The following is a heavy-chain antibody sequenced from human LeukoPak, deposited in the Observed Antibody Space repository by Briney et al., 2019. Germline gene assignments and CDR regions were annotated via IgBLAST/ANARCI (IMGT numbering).Heavy chain of an antibody. Sequence: GGSLRLSCTASGFTFSTYTMNWVRQAPGKGLEWVSSISSSSSHIYYADSVKGRFTISRDNAKSSLYLQMNSLRAEDTAVYYCARDLVWPIQWLANGPYYFDYWGQGTLVTVSS. V-gene: IGHV3-21*01. CDR1: GFTFSTYT. J-gene: IGHJ4*02. CDR2: ISSSSSHI. CDR3: ARDLVWPIQWLANGPYYFDY. D-gene: IGHD6-19*01.